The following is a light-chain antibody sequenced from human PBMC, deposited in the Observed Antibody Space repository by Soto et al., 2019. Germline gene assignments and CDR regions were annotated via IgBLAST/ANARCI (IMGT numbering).Light chain of an antibody. CDR2: KAS. Sequence: DIQMTQSPSTLSASVGDRVTITCRASQSISNWLAWYQQKPGKAPKLLLYKASTLQSGVPSRFSGSGSGTEFRLTISSLQPDDFATYYCQQYNSYPYPFGQGTKLEIK. J-gene: IGKJ2*01. CDR3: QQYNSYPYP. CDR1: QSISNW. V-gene: IGKV1-5*03.